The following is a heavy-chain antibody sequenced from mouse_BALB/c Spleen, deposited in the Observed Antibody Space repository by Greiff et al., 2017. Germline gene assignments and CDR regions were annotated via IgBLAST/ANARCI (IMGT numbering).Heavy chain of an antibody. CDR3: ARHDYYYAMDY. V-gene: IGHV1-9*01. J-gene: IGHJ4*01. CDR1: GYTFSSYW. Sequence: VKLQESGAELMKPGASVKISCKATGYTFSSYWIEWVKQRPGHGLEWIGEILPGSGSTNYNEKFKGKATFTADTSSNTAYMQLSSLTSEDSAVYYCARHDYYYAMDYWGQGTSVTVSS. CDR2: ILPGSGST. D-gene: IGHD2-4*01.